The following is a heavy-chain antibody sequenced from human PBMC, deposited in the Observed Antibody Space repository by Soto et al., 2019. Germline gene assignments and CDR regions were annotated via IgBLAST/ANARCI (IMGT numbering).Heavy chain of an antibody. CDR3: TRGPSGWYWFDP. CDR2: INPSGGST. CDR1: GYTFTSYY. V-gene: IGHV1-46*03. D-gene: IGHD6-19*01. J-gene: IGHJ5*02. Sequence: QVQLVQSGAEVKKPGASVKVSCKASGYTFTSYYMHWVRQAPGQGLEWMGIINPSGGSTSYAQKFQGRVTMTRDTSTSTVYTELSSLRSEDTAVYYCTRGPSGWYWFDPWGQGTLVTVSS.